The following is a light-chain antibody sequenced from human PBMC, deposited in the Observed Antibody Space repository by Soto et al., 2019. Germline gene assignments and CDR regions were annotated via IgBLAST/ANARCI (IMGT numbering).Light chain of an antibody. CDR1: QNITWY. V-gene: IGKV1-39*01. J-gene: IGKJ2*01. CDR2: AAS. CDR3: QQSYTTPVYS. Sequence: DIQMTHSPSSLSASVGDRVTFPYRASQNITWYLDWYQQKPEAAPKLVIYAASILQCGISFRFCDSVSGTDFTVTISSLHPEDFATYCCQQSYTTPVYSFGQGTKVDIK.